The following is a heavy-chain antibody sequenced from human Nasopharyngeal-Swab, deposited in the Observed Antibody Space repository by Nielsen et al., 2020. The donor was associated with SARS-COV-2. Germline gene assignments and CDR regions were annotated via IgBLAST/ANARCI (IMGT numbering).Heavy chain of an antibody. D-gene: IGHD3-3*01. Sequence: RQAPGKGLEWIGEINHSGSTNYNPSLKSRVTISVDTSKNQFSLKLSSVTAADTAVYYCARAIFGVVIIFNYYYMDAWGKGTTVTVSS. V-gene: IGHV4-34*01. J-gene: IGHJ6*03. CDR3: ARAIFGVVIIFNYYYMDA. CDR2: INHSGST.